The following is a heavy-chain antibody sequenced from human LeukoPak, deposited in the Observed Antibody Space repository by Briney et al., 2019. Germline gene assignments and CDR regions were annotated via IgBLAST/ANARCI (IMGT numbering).Heavy chain of an antibody. D-gene: IGHD6-13*01. CDR1: GFTFSNAW. V-gene: IGHV3-15*01. J-gene: IGHJ4*02. Sequence: GGSLRLSCAASGFTFSNAWMSWVRQAPGKGLEWVGRIKSKTDGGTTDYAAPVKGRFTISRDDSKNTLYLQMDSLRGDDAAVYYCAKAVGRISWSFDYWGQGALVTVSS. CDR2: IKSKTDGGTT. CDR3: AKAVGRISWSFDY.